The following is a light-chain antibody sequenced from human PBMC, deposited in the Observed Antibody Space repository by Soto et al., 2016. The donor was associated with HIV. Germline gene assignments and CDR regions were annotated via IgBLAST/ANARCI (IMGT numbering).Light chain of an antibody. CDR2: GKN. CDR1: SLRSYY. J-gene: IGLJ2*01. CDR3: NSRGNSSYLHVV. Sequence: SSELTQDPAVSVALGQTVRITCQGDSLRSYYASWYQQKPGQAPILVVYGKNNRPSGIPDRISGSSSGNTASLTITGAQAEDEADYYCNSRGNSSYLHVVFGGGTKLTVL. V-gene: IGLV3-19*01.